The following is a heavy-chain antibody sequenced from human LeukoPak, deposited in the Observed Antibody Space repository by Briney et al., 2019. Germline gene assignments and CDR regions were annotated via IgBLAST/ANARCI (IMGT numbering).Heavy chain of an antibody. V-gene: IGHV3-30*04. CDR1: GFTFSNYA. Sequence: PGRSLRLSCAASGFTFSNYAMHWVRQAPGKGLEWVAIVSHDGRNQYYADSVKGRFTISRDNSKNTLYLQMNSLRAEDTAVYYCARDYGIFGGYYYYGMDVWGQGTTVTVSS. D-gene: IGHD3-3*01. J-gene: IGHJ6*02. CDR2: VSHDGRNQ. CDR3: ARDYGIFGGYYYYGMDV.